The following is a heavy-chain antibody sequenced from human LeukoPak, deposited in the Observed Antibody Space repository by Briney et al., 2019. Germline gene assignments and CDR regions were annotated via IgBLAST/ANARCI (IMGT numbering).Heavy chain of an antibody. CDR3: ARGKVAQHYYYYYMDV. CDR1: GGSFSGYY. CDR2: INHSGST. Sequence: PSETLSLTCAVYGGSFSGYYWSWIRQPPGKGLEWIGEINHSGSTNYNPSLKSQVTISVDTSKNQFSLKLSSVTAADTAVYYCARGKVAQHYYYYYMDVWGKGTTVTVSS. D-gene: IGHD5-12*01. V-gene: IGHV4-34*01. J-gene: IGHJ6*03.